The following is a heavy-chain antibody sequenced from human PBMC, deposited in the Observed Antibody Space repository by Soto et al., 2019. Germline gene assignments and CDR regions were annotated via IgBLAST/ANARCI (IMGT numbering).Heavy chain of an antibody. CDR2: INTDNGNT. Sequence: QVHLVQSGAEVKKPGASVKISCEASGYTFTRYTLHWVRQAPGQRLEWMGWINTDNGNTGYSQKFQGRGTVVRDTSARIVYMELSSLMSGDTAVYYCARDFDQGSFDYWGQGTLVTVSS. D-gene: IGHD2-2*01. V-gene: IGHV1-3*04. J-gene: IGHJ4*02. CDR3: ARDFDQGSFDY. CDR1: GYTFTRYT.